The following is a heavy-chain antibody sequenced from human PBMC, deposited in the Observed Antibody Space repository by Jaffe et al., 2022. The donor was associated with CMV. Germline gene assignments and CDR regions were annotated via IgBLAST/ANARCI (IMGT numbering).Heavy chain of an antibody. CDR1: GFIFDNHA. CDR3: VKDRGFSDNDFYGLDV. D-gene: IGHD1-1*01. V-gene: IGHV3-9*01. J-gene: IGHJ6*02. Sequence: EVQLVESGGGLVQAGGSLRLSCAASGFIFDNHAMHWIRQAPGKGLEWVAGVRWNSETKRYADSVKGRFTISRDNAKNFLYLQMNNLRSEDTALYYCVKDRGFSDNDFYGLDVWGQGTTVTVSS. CDR2: VRWNSETK.